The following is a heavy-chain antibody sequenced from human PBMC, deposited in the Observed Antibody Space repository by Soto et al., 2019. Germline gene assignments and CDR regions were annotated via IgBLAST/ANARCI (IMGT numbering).Heavy chain of an antibody. CDR2: IYYSGST. CDR3: ARDRYNSSYYYYYGMEV. J-gene: IGHJ6*01. CDR1: GVSISSGDYY. V-gene: IGHV4-30-4*01. D-gene: IGHD6-6*01. Sequence: SETLSLTCTVSGVSISSGDYYWSWMRQPPGKGLEWIGYIYYSGSTYYNPSLKSRVTISVDTSKNQFSLKLSSVTAADTAVYYCARDRYNSSYYYYYGMEVWGQGTTVTVSS.